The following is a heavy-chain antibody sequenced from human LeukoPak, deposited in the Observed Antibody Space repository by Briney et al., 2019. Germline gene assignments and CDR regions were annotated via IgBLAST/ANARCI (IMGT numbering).Heavy chain of an antibody. CDR3: ARDGGMAAAGSYLDY. V-gene: IGHV4-4*02. Sequence: SETLSLTCAVSGGSISSSNWWSWVRQPPGKGLEWIGEIYHSGSTNYNPSLKSRVTISVDKSKNQFSLKLSSVTAADTAVYYCARDGGMAAAGSYLDYWGQGTLVTVSS. CDR2: IYHSGST. CDR1: GGSISSSNW. D-gene: IGHD6-13*01. J-gene: IGHJ4*02.